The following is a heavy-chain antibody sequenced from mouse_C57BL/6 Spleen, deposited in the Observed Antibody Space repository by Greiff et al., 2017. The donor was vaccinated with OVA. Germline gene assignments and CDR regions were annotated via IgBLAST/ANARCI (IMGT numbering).Heavy chain of an antibody. CDR2: IDPSDSYT. J-gene: IGHJ3*01. CDR1: GYTFTSYW. CDR3: ARGGVTTRSWFAY. D-gene: IGHD2-2*01. Sequence: VQLQQPGAELVKPGASVKLSCKASGYTFTSYWMQWVKQRPGQGLEWIGEIDPSDSYTNYNQKFKGKATLTVDTSSSTAYMQLSSLTSEDSAVYYCARGGVTTRSWFAYWGQGTLVTVSA. V-gene: IGHV1-50*01.